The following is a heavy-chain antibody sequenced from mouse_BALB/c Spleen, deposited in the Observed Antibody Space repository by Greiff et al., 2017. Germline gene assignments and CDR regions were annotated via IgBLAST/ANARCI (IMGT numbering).Heavy chain of an antibody. CDR2: FYPGSGSI. J-gene: IGHJ4*01. Sequence: QVQLQQSGAGLVKPGASVKLSCKASGYTFTEYIIHWVKQRSGQGLEWIGWFYPGSGSIKYNEKFKDKATLTADKSSSTVYMELSRLTSEDSAVYFCARHEDKDDVRSYAMDYWGQGTSVTVSS. V-gene: IGHV1-62-2*01. CDR3: ARHEDKDDVRSYAMDY. D-gene: IGHD1-3*01. CDR1: GYTFTEYI.